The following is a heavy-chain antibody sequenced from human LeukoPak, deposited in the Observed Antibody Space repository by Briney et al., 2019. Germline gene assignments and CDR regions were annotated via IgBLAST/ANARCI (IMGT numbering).Heavy chain of an antibody. CDR1: GYSITSYW. D-gene: IGHD6-13*01. CDR3: ASLEGSSSWYYFDY. Sequence: GESRKISCKGSGYSITSYWIGWVRRMPGKGLEWMGIIYPGDSDTRYSPSFQGQVTISADKSISTAYLQWSSLKASDTAMYYCASLEGSSSWYYFDYWGQGTLVTVSS. V-gene: IGHV5-51*01. J-gene: IGHJ4*02. CDR2: IYPGDSDT.